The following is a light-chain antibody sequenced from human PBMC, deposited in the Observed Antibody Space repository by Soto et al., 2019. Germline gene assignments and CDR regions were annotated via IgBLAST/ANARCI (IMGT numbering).Light chain of an antibody. CDR3: TAYTARGTWG. J-gene: IGLJ2*01. CDR2: EVR. Sequence: QSALTQPASVSGSAGQSITISCSGTMRDVGAYNLVSWYQQHPGTAPKLIIYEVRNRPSAISSRFSGSRSANTPSLTISGHQSEGEGDNYCTAYTARGTWGFGGGT. V-gene: IGLV2-14*01. CDR1: MRDVGAYNL.